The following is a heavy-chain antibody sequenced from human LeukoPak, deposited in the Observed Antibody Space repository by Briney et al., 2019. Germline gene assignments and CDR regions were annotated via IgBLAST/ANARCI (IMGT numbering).Heavy chain of an antibody. CDR2: ISYDGSDK. V-gene: IGHV3-30*01. J-gene: IGHJ4*02. CDR1: GFTFSSYA. Sequence: GRSLRLSRAVSGFTFSSYAMHWVRQAPGKGLEWVAVISYDGSDKYYADSVKGRFTISRDNSKNTLFLQMDSLRAEDTAVYYCGREEKTAMAPLFEYWGQGTLVTVSS. CDR3: GREEKTAMAPLFEY. D-gene: IGHD5-18*01.